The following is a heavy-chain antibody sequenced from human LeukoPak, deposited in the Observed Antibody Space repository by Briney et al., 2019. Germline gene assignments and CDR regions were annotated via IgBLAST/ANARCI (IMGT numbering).Heavy chain of an antibody. CDR2: IYTSGST. CDR3: ARRRWQHSYNTFDI. J-gene: IGHJ3*02. D-gene: IGHD5-24*01. Sequence: SKTLSLTCTVSGGSISSYYWSWIRQPAGKGLEWIGRIYTSGSTNYNPSLKSRVTMSVDTSMNQFSLKLNSVTAADTAVYYCARRRWQHSYNTFDIWGQGTMVTVSS. V-gene: IGHV4-4*07. CDR1: GGSISSYY.